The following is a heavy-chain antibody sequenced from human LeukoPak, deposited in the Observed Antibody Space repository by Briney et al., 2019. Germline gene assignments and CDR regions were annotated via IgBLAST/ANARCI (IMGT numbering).Heavy chain of an antibody. CDR1: GFTFSTYS. D-gene: IGHD6-6*01. Sequence: KPGGSLRLSCAASGFTFSTYSMNWVRQAPGRGLEWVSSISGSGTYMSYADSVKGRFGISRDNAKNSLDLQMNSLRVEDTAVYYCARDLRHISSAESNSYWGQGTLVTVSS. J-gene: IGHJ4*02. CDR3: ARDLRHISSAESNSY. CDR2: ISGSGTYM. V-gene: IGHV3-21*01.